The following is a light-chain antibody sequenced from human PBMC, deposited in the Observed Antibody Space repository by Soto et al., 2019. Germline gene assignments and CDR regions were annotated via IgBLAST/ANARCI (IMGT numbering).Light chain of an antibody. V-gene: IGKV3-20*01. J-gene: IGKJ1*01. CDR2: GAS. CDR1: QSISGSY. Sequence: EIVLTQTPGTLSLSPGERVTLSCRASQSISGSYLAWYQQKPGQAPRLLIYGASGRATGIPDRFSGSGSGTDFALTISRLEPEDFAVYYCQQYGSSPRTFGQGTKVEIK. CDR3: QQYGSSPRT.